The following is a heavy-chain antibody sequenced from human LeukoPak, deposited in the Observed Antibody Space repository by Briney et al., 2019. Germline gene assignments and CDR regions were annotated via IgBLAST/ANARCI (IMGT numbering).Heavy chain of an antibody. CDR3: ARRTGTYYYDSSGYSPWRYYFDY. CDR1: GGSFSSSDYY. Sequence: SETLSLTCTVSGGSFSSSDYYWGWIRQPPGKGLEWIGSIYYSGTTYYNPSLKSRVTISVDTSKNQFSLKLSSVTAADTAVFYCARRTGTYYYDSSGYSPWRYYFDYWGQGTLVTVSS. J-gene: IGHJ4*02. D-gene: IGHD3-22*01. CDR2: IYYSGTT. V-gene: IGHV4-39*07.